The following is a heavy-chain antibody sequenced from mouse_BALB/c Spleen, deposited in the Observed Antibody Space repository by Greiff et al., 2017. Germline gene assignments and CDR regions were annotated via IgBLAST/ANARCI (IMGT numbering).Heavy chain of an antibody. V-gene: IGHV5-4*02. CDR3: ASPSGAY. Sequence: EVMLVESGGGLVKPGGSLKLSCAASGFTFSDYYMYWVRQTPEKRLEWVATISDGGSYTYYPDSVKGRFTISRDTAKNSLYLQMSSLKSEDTAMYYCASPSGAYWGQGTLVTVSA. CDR2: ISDGGSYT. D-gene: IGHD3-1*01. CDR1: GFTFSDYY. J-gene: IGHJ3*01.